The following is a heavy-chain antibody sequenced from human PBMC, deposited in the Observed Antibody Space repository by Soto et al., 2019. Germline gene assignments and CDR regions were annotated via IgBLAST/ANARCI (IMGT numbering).Heavy chain of an antibody. V-gene: IGHV1-69*12. CDR2: IIPIFGTA. Sequence: QVQLVQSGAEVKKPGSSVKVSCKASGGTFSSYAISWVRQAPGQGLEWMGGIIPIFGTANYAQKFQGRVTITADESTSTAYMELSSLRSEDTAVYYCARDSGHYYDSSGQLNAFDIWGQGTMVTVSS. J-gene: IGHJ3*02. D-gene: IGHD3-22*01. CDR1: GGTFSSYA. CDR3: ARDSGHYYDSSGQLNAFDI.